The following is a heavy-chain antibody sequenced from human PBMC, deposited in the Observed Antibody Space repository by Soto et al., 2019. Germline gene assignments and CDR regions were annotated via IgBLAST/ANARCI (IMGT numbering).Heavy chain of an antibody. Sequence: QVQLVQSGAEVKKPGSSVKVSCKASGGTFSSYAISWVRQAPGQGLEWMGGIVPIFGTANYAQKFQGRVTISGDESTSTAYMGLSSLRAEDTAVYYCSGHVPASPYDPWGQGTLVTVSS. J-gene: IGHJ5*02. CDR1: GGTFSSYA. CDR2: IVPIFGTA. D-gene: IGHD3-10*02. V-gene: IGHV1-69*01. CDR3: SGHVPASPYDP.